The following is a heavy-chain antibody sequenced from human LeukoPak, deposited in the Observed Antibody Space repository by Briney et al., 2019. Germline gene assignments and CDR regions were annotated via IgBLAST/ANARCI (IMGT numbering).Heavy chain of an antibody. CDR3: ARHDYSYYGMDV. CDR2: IYYSGTT. CDR1: GGPISSYY. J-gene: IGHJ6*02. V-gene: IGHV4-59*08. Sequence: SETLSLTCTVSGGPISSYYWSWIRQPPGKGLEWIGYIYYSGTTNYNPSLKSRVIISVDTSKNQFSLKLTSVTAADTAVYYCARHDYSYYGMDVWGQGTTVTVSS.